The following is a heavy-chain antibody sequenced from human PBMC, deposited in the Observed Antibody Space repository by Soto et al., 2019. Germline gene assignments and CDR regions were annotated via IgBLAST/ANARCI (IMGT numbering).Heavy chain of an antibody. CDR3: AKRDFGVVIVLIY. CDR2: ISYDGSNQ. J-gene: IGHJ4*02. D-gene: IGHD3-3*01. V-gene: IGHV3-30*18. CDR1: GFTFSNSG. Sequence: GGSLRLSCAASGFTFSNSGMHWVRQAPGKGLEWVALISYDGSNQYYADSVKGRFTISRDNSKNMVFLQMSSLRAENTAVYYCAKRDFGVVIVLIYWAQGP.